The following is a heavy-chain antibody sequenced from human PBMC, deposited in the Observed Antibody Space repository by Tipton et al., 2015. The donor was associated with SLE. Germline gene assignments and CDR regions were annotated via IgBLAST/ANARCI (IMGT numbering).Heavy chain of an antibody. CDR3: ATDYYDSSGYSWDAFDI. J-gene: IGHJ3*02. D-gene: IGHD3-22*01. Sequence: TLSLTCTVSGGSISSGGYYLSWLRQHPGKGLEWIGYIYYSGSTYYNPSLKSRVTISVDTSKNQFSLKLSSVTAADTAVYYCATDYYDSSGYSWDAFDIWGQGTMVTVSS. CDR2: IYYSGST. CDR1: GGSISSGGYY. V-gene: IGHV4-31*03.